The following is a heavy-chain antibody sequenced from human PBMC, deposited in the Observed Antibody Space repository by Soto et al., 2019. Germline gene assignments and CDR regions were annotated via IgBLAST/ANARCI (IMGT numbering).Heavy chain of an antibody. CDR3: ARADEYNNYRPKNY. Sequence: QVQLVQSGAEVKKPGASVEVSCKASGYTFTGYYMHWVRQAPGQGLEWMGWINPNNGVTKYAQKFQGRVTMTRDTSISTAFMELSRLTSDDTAVYYCARADEYNNYRPKNYWGQGTLVTVSS. J-gene: IGHJ4*02. CDR2: INPNNGVT. CDR1: GYTFTGYY. D-gene: IGHD4-4*01. V-gene: IGHV1-2*02.